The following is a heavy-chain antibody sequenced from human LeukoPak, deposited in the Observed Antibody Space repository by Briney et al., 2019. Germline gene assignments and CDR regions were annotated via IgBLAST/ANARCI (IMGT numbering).Heavy chain of an antibody. CDR3: ARLFSGYVDY. V-gene: IGHV4-59*01. Sequence: SETLSLTCTVSGGSISSYYWSWIRQPPGKGLEWIGYIYYSGSTNYNPSLKSRVTISVDTSKNQFSLKLSSVTAADTAVYYCARLFSGYVDYWGQGILVTVSS. J-gene: IGHJ4*02. D-gene: IGHD2-15*01. CDR2: IYYSGST. CDR1: GGSISSYY.